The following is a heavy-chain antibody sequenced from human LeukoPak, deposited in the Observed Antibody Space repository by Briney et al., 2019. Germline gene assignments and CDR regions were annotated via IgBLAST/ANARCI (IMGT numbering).Heavy chain of an antibody. CDR3: ARDKYSSSSGGFDY. Sequence: GGSLRLSCAASGFTFSSYSINWVRQAPGKGLEWVSSISSSSRYINYADSVKGRFTISRDNAKNSLYLQMNSLRAGDTAVYYCARDKYSSSSGGFDYWGQGTLVTVSS. CDR2: ISSSSRYI. V-gene: IGHV3-21*01. J-gene: IGHJ4*02. CDR1: GFTFSSYS. D-gene: IGHD6-6*01.